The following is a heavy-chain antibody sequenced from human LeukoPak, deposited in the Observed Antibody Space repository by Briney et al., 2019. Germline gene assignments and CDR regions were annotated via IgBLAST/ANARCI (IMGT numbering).Heavy chain of an antibody. CDR3: ARPGITIFGVVNFYFDY. D-gene: IGHD3-3*01. V-gene: IGHV3-30*03. J-gene: IGHJ4*02. Sequence: XXXXXXEWVAXISXDGSNKYYADSVKGRFTISRDNSKNTLYLQMNSLRAEDTAVYYCARPGITIFGVVNFYFDYWGQGTLVTVSS. CDR2: ISXDGSNK.